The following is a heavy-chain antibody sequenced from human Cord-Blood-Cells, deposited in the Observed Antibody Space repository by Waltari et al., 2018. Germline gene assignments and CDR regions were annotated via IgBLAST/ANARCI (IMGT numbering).Heavy chain of an antibody. CDR2: NNPNSGGT. V-gene: IGHV1-2*06. Sequence: QVQLVQSGAEVKKPGASVKVSCKASGYTFTGYYMHWVRQAPGQGLEWMGRNNPNSGGTNYAQKFQGRVTMTRDTSISTAYMELSRLRSDDTAVYYCAREEGIVLVVYAFDYWGQGTLVTVSS. D-gene: IGHD2-8*02. CDR1: GYTFTGYY. J-gene: IGHJ4*02. CDR3: AREEGIVLVVYAFDY.